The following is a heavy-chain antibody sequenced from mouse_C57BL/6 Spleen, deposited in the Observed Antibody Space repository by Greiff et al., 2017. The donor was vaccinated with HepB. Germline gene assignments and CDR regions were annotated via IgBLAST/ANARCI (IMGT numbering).Heavy chain of an antibody. Sequence: VKLMESGAELVRPGTSVKVSCKASGYAFTNYLIEWVKQRPGQGLEWIGVINPGSGGTNYNEKFKGKATLTADKSSSTAYMQLSSLTSEDSAVYFCARGAYGSSHDYWGQGTTLTVSS. J-gene: IGHJ2*01. CDR1: GYAFTNYL. D-gene: IGHD1-1*01. V-gene: IGHV1-54*01. CDR2: INPGSGGT. CDR3: ARGAYGSSHDY.